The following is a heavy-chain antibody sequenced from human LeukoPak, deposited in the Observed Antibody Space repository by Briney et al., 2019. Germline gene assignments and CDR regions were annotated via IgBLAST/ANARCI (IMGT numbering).Heavy chain of an antibody. CDR1: GVTCSNAW. CDR2: ISSSGSTI. V-gene: IGHV3-11*04. Sequence: GGTLRLSWAASGVTCSNAWVSRVRQAPGKGLEWVSYISSSGSTIYYADSVKGRFTISRDNAKNSLYLQMNSLRAEDTAVYYCAELGITMIGGVWGKGTTVTISS. J-gene: IGHJ6*04. CDR3: AELGITMIGGV. D-gene: IGHD3-10*02.